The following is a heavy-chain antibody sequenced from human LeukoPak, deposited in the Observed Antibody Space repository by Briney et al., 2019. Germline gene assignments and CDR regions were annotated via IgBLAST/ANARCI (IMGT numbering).Heavy chain of an antibody. V-gene: IGHV4-34*01. CDR3: AQLATDYYYYGMDV. CDR2: INHSGST. D-gene: IGHD6-13*01. Sequence: SETLSLTCAVYGGSFSGYYWSWIRQPPGKGLDWIGEINHSGSTNYNPSLKSRVTISVDTSKNQFSLKLSSVTAADTAVYYCAQLATDYYYYGMDVWGQGTTVTVSS. J-gene: IGHJ6*02. CDR1: GGSFSGYY.